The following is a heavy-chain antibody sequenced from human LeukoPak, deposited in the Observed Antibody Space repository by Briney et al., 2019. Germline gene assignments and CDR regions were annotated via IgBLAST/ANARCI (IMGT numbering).Heavy chain of an antibody. CDR1: GGSFSGYY. CDR3: ARGLRSGGSCGVDY. V-gene: IGHV4-34*01. CDR2: INHSGST. D-gene: IGHD2-15*01. Sequence: PSETLSLTCAVYGGSFSGYYWSWIRQSPGKGLEWIGEINHSGSTNYNPSLKSRVTISIDTSKNQFSLRLTSVTVADTAVYYCARGLRSGGSCGVDYWGQGTLVAVSS. J-gene: IGHJ4*02.